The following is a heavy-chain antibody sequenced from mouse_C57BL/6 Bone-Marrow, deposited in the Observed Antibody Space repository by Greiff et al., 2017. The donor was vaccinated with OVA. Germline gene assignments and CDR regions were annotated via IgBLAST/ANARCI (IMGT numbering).Heavy chain of an antibody. J-gene: IGHJ2*01. D-gene: IGHD2-2*01. CDR2: ISNLAYSI. V-gene: IGHV5-15*01. Sequence: EVKVEESGGGLVQPGGSLKLSCAASGFTFSDYGMAWVRQAPRKGPEWVAFISNLAYSIYYADTVTGRFTISRENAKNTLYLEMSSLRSEDTAMYDCARLSTMVTTGYYFDYWGEGTTLTVCS. CDR1: GFTFSDYG. CDR3: ARLSTMVTTGYYFDY.